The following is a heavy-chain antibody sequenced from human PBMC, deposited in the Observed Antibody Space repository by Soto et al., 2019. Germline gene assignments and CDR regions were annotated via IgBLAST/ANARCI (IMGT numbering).Heavy chain of an antibody. V-gene: IGHV4-4*02. J-gene: IGHJ4*02. Sequence: PSETLSLTCAVSGGSISSSNWWSWVRQPPGKGLEWIGEIYHSGSTNYNPSLKSRVTISVDKSKNQFSLKLSSVTAADTAVYYCARRGSDYDILTDSVPRPLDYWGQGTLVTAPQ. D-gene: IGHD3-9*01. CDR1: GGSISSSNW. CDR2: IYHSGST. CDR3: ARRGSDYDILTDSVPRPLDY.